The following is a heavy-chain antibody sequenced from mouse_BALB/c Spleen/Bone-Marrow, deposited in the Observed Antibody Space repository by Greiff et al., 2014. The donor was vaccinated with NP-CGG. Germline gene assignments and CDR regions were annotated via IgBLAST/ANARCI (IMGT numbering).Heavy chain of an antibody. Sequence: EVQVVESGGGLVQPGGSRKLSCAASGFTFSSFGMHWVRQAPEKGLEWVAYISSVSSTIYYADTVKGRFTISRDNPKNTLFLQMTSLRSEDTAMYYCSSGGNWDDFDHWGQGTTLTVSS. CDR2: ISSVSSTI. CDR3: SSGGNWDDFDH. V-gene: IGHV5-17*02. D-gene: IGHD4-1*01. J-gene: IGHJ2*01. CDR1: GFTFSSFG.